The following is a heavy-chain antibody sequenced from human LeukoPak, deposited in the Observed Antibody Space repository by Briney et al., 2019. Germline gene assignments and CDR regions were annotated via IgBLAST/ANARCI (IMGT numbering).Heavy chain of an antibody. V-gene: IGHV3-66*01. CDR2: IYSGGRT. D-gene: IGHD6-13*01. Sequence: GGSLTLSCAASGFTVSRNYMSWVRQAPGKGLEWVSVIYSGGRTYYADSVKGRFTISRDNSKNTLYLQMNRLRAEDTAVHYCARAGPSSSWHQFDYWGQGTLVTVSS. J-gene: IGHJ4*02. CDR1: GFTVSRNY. CDR3: ARAGPSSSWHQFDY.